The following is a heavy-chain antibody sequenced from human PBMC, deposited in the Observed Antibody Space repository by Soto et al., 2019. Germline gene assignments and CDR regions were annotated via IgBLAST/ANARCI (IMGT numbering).Heavy chain of an antibody. CDR3: VGDGYNSGSFDY. J-gene: IGHJ4*02. CDR2: FDPEDGET. D-gene: IGHD5-12*01. Sequence: ASVKVSCKVSGYTLTVLSMHWVRQAPGKGLEWMGGFDPEDGETIYAQKFQGRVTMTEDTSTDTAYMELSSLRSEDTAVYYCVGDGYNSGSFDYWGQGTLVTVSS. V-gene: IGHV1-24*01. CDR1: GYTLTVLS.